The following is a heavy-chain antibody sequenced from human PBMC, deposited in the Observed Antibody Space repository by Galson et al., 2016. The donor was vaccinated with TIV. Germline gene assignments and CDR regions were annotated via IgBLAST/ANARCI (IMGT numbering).Heavy chain of an antibody. CDR1: GYTFTSYN. CDR2: INPSGGNT. Sequence: SVKVSCKASGYTFTSYNMHWVRQAPGQGPEWMGIINPSGGNTEYAQKFQGRVTMTRDTSKSTVYMELNSLRSEATAVYYCAREGLYCSGGSCYTDWYFDLWGRGTLVTVSS. D-gene: IGHD2-15*01. CDR3: AREGLYCSGGSCYTDWYFDL. J-gene: IGHJ2*01. V-gene: IGHV1-46*01.